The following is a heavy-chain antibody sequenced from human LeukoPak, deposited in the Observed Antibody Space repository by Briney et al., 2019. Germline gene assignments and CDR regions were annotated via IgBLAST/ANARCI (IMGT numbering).Heavy chain of an antibody. CDR3: ARGPSSGWYDWFDP. J-gene: IGHJ5*02. CDR1: GGTFSSYA. D-gene: IGHD6-19*01. V-gene: IGHV1-69*06. Sequence: SVKVTCKASGGTFSSYAISWVRQAPGQGLEWMGGIIPIIGTANYAQKIQGRVTITADKSTSTAYMELSSLRSEDTAVYYCARGPSSGWYDWFDPWGQGTLVTVSS. CDR2: IIPIIGTA.